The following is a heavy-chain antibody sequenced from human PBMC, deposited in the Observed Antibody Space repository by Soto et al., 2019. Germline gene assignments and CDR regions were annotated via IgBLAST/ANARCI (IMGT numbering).Heavy chain of an antibody. Sequence: QVQLQESGPGLVKPSETLSLTCTVSGGSISSYYWRWIRQPPGKGLEWIGYIYYSGSTNYNPSLKSRVTISVDTSKNQFSLKLSSVTAADTALYYCARSLTNNWYFDLWGRGTLVTVSS. CDR2: IYYSGST. J-gene: IGHJ2*01. CDR3: ARSLTNNWYFDL. CDR1: GGSISSYY. V-gene: IGHV4-59*01.